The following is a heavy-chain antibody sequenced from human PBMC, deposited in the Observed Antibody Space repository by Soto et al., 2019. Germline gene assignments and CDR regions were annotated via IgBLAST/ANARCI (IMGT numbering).Heavy chain of an antibody. CDR2: IKQDGSEK. J-gene: IGHJ4*02. Sequence: GGSLRLSCAASGFTFSSYWMSWVRQAPGKGLEWVANIKQDGSEKYYLDSVKGRFTISRDNAKNSLYLKMNSLRADGTAVYYCARDSPFIVVVVAATEYYFDYWGQGTLVTVSS. CDR1: GFTFSSYW. V-gene: IGHV3-7*01. CDR3: ARDSPFIVVVVAATEYYFDY. D-gene: IGHD2-15*01.